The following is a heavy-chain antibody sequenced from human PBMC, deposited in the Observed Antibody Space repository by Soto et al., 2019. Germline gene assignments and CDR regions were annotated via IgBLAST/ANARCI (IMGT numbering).Heavy chain of an antibody. CDR2: ISSNGGST. Sequence: PGGSLRLSCAASGFTFSSYAMHWVRQAPGKGLEYVSAISSNGGSTYYANSVKGRFTISRDNSKNTLYLQMGSLRAEDMDVYYCARGPGYYFDYWGQGTLVNVSS. CDR1: GFTFSSYA. D-gene: IGHD3-10*01. CDR3: ARGPGYYFDY. V-gene: IGHV3-64*01. J-gene: IGHJ4*02.